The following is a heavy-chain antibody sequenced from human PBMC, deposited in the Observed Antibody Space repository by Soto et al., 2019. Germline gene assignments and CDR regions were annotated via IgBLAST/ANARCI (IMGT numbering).Heavy chain of an antibody. V-gene: IGHV3-48*01. J-gene: IGHJ6*03. D-gene: IGHD7-27*01. CDR1: GFILSDCA. CDR2: ISSSSSVI. CDR3: ARDLSWGSNWYYYMDV. Sequence: GGLVQPGGSLRLSCATSGFILSDCAMNWVRQAPGKGLEWVSYISSSSSVIDYADSVKGRFTVSRDNARNSLYLQMNSLRAEDTAVYYCARDLSWGSNWYYYMDVWGKGTTVTVSS.